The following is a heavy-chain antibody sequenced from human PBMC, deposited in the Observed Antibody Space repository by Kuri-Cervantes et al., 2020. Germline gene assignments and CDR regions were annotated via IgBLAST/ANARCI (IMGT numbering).Heavy chain of an antibody. CDR2: IYSGGST. V-gene: IGHV3-66*01. Sequence: GESLKISCAASGFTFSSYAMSWVRQAPGKGLEWVSVIYSGGSTYYADSVKGRFTISRDNSKNTLYLQMNSLRAEDTAVYYCAKLTRFTEEPFDYWGQGTLVTVSS. J-gene: IGHJ4*02. CDR3: AKLTRFTEEPFDY. D-gene: IGHD4-23*01. CDR1: GFTFSSYA.